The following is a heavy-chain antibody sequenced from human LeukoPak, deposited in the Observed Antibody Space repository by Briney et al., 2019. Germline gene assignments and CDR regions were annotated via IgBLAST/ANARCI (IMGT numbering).Heavy chain of an antibody. V-gene: IGHV4-61*08. D-gene: IGHD4-17*01. Sequence: SETLSLTCTVSGGSISSGGYYWSWIRQPPGKGLEWIGYIYYSGSTNYNPSLKSRVTISVDTSKNQFSLKLSSVTAADTAVYYCARDNYGDYLYYYGMDVWGQGTTVTVSS. CDR1: GGSISSGGYY. J-gene: IGHJ6*02. CDR3: ARDNYGDYLYYYGMDV. CDR2: IYYSGST.